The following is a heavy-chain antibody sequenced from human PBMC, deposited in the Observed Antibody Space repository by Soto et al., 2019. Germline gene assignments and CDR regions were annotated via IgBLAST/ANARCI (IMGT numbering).Heavy chain of an antibody. D-gene: IGHD6-13*01. V-gene: IGHV1-18*04. Sequence: QVQLVQSGAEVKKPGAAVKVSCKASGYTFTSYGISWVRQAPGQGLEWMGWISAYNGNTNYAQKLQGRVTMTTDTSTSTAYMELRSLRSDDTAVYYCARRSSSSSPYYYYGMDVWGQGTTVTVSS. J-gene: IGHJ6*02. CDR2: ISAYNGNT. CDR3: ARRSSSSSPYYYYGMDV. CDR1: GYTFTSYG.